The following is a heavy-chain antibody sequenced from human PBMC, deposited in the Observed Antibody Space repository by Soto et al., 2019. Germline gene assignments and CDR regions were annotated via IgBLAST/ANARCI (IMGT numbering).Heavy chain of an antibody. CDR2: INAGNGNT. J-gene: IGHJ6*02. V-gene: IGHV1-3*01. CDR1: GYTFTIYA. D-gene: IGHD6-6*01. CDR3: ARDLRSPSKGSSRLYYYYGMDV. Sequence: ASVKVSCKASGYTFTIYAMHWVRQAPGQRLEWMGWINAGNGNTKYSQKFQGRVTITRDTSASTAYMELSSLRSEDTAVYYCARDLRSPSKGSSRLYYYYGMDVWGQGTTVTVSS.